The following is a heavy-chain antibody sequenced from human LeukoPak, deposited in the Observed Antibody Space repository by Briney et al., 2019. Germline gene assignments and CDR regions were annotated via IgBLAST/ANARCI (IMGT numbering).Heavy chain of an antibody. Sequence: ASVTVSCKASGYTFTSYDINWVRQAPGQGLEWMGWMNPNSGNTGYAQKFQGRVTMTRNTSISTAYMELSSLRSEDTAVYYCAIDLAYCGGDCYSPWGQGTLVTVSS. D-gene: IGHD2-21*02. CDR2: MNPNSGNT. CDR1: GYTFTSYD. V-gene: IGHV1-8*01. CDR3: AIDLAYCGGDCYSP. J-gene: IGHJ5*02.